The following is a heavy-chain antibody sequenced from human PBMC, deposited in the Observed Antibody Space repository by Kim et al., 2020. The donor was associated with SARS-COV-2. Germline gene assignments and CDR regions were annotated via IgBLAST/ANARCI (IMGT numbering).Heavy chain of an antibody. J-gene: IGHJ4*02. CDR3: AGGDMWTVRQNYFDY. CDR2: ISYDGARK. CDR1: GFPFGNYA. V-gene: IGHV3-30*03. D-gene: IGHD3-9*01. Sequence: GGSLRLSCAASGFPFGNYAMHWVRQDPGKGLEWVTIISYDGARKFYADSVKDRFTISRDNSNNTLYLQMNSLRIEDTAVYYCAGGDMWTVRQNYFDYWGQGALVTVSS.